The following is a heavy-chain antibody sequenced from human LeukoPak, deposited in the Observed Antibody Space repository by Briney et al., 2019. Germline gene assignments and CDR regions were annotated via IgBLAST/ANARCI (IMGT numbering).Heavy chain of an antibody. Sequence: GGSLRLSCAASGFTFSSYSMNWVRQAPGKGLEWVSSISSSSSYIYYADSVKGRFTISRDNAKNTLYLQMNSLRVEDTAVYYCAAVGATRAYFEYWGQGTLVTVSS. CDR2: ISSSSSYI. CDR1: GFTFSSYS. V-gene: IGHV3-21*01. CDR3: AAVGATRAYFEY. D-gene: IGHD1-26*01. J-gene: IGHJ4*02.